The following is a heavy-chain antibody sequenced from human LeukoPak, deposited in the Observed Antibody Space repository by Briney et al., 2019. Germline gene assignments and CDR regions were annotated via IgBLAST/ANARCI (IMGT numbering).Heavy chain of an antibody. D-gene: IGHD6-19*01. CDR3: AKELLAGTVDY. CDR1: GFTFRSYG. J-gene: IGHJ4*02. CDR2: ISYDGSNK. V-gene: IGHV3-30*18. Sequence: GGSLRLSCAASGFTFRSYGMHWVRQAPGKGLEWVAVISYDGSNKYYADSVKGRFTISRDNSKNTLYLQMHSLRAEDTAVYYCAKELLAGTVDYWGQGTLVTVSS.